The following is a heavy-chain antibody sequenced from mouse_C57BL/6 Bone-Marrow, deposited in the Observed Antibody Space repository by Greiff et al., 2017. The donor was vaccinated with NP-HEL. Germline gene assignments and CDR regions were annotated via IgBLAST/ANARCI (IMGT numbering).Heavy chain of an antibody. CDR3: ASLRDAMDY. J-gene: IGHJ4*01. CDR1: GFTFSSYT. D-gene: IGHD1-1*01. Sequence: EVKLVESGGGLVKPGGSLKLSCAASGFTFSSYTMSWVRQTPEKRLEWVATISGGGGNTYYPDSVKGRFTISSDNAKNTLYLQMSSLRSEDTALYYCASLRDAMDYWGQGTSVTVSS. V-gene: IGHV5-9*01. CDR2: ISGGGGNT.